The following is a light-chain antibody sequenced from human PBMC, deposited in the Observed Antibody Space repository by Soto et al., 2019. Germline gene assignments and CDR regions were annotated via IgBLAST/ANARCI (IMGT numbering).Light chain of an antibody. CDR2: GAS. Sequence: EFVLTQSPGTLSLSPGERATLSCRASQSIGSAYIAWYQQKPGQAPRLLISGASKRATGIPDRFSGSGSGTGFTMILSRLEPEDFAVYYSQQYDSLHQWGYTFGQGTKLEIK. V-gene: IGKV3-20*01. CDR1: QSIGSAY. J-gene: IGKJ2*01. CDR3: QQYDSLHQWGYT.